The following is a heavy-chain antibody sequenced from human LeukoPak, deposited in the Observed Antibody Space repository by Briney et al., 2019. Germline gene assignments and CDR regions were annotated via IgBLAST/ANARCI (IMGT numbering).Heavy chain of an antibody. D-gene: IGHD2-2*01. CDR1: GGSFSGYY. Sequence: PSATLSLTCAVYGGSFSGYYWSWIRQPPGKGLEWIGEINHSGSTNYNPSLKSRVTISVDTSKNQFSLKLSSVTAADTAVYYCARVVGIVVPAAVSGFDPWGQGTLLTVSS. V-gene: IGHV4-34*01. J-gene: IGHJ5*02. CDR3: ARVVGIVVPAAVSGFDP. CDR2: INHSGST.